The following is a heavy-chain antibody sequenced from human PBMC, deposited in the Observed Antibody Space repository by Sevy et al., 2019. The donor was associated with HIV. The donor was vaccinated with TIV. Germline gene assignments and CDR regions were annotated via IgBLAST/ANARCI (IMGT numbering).Heavy chain of an antibody. Sequence: GGSLRLSCAASGFTFSSYDMSWVRRAPGKGLEWVSVISGSGVSTYYADSVKGRFTISRDNSKNTLYLQLNSLRAEDTAVYYCAKSMGGFDAFDIWGQGTMVTVSS. J-gene: IGHJ3*02. CDR3: AKSMGGFDAFDI. D-gene: IGHD6-25*01. CDR1: GFTFSSYD. V-gene: IGHV3-23*01. CDR2: ISGSGVST.